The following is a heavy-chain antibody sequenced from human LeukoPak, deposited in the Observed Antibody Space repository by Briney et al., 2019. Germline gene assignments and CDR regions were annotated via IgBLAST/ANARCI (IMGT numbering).Heavy chain of an antibody. D-gene: IGHD2-2*01. CDR1: GFTFSSYE. CDR2: ISSSGSTI. V-gene: IGHV3-48*03. Sequence: PGGSPRLSCAASGFTFSSYEMNWVRQAPGKVLEWVSYISSSGSTIYYADSVKGRFTISRDNAKNSLYLQVNSLRAEDTAVYYCARDSSHTLPAAISYYYYGMDVWGQGTTVTVSS. J-gene: IGHJ6*02. CDR3: ARDSSHTLPAAISYYYYGMDV.